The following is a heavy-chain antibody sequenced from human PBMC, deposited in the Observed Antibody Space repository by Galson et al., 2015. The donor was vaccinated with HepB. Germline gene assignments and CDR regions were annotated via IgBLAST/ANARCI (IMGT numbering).Heavy chain of an antibody. Sequence: SLRLSCAASGFTFSSYALHWVRQAPGKGLEWVAAISYDGSNKYYADSVKGRFTISRDTSKDTLYLQMNSLRVEDTAVYYCARAMGIMAALVNFGYWGQGTLVTVSS. J-gene: IGHJ4*02. D-gene: IGHD5-18*01. V-gene: IGHV3-30*03. CDR3: ARAMGIMAALVNFGY. CDR2: ISYDGSNK. CDR1: GFTFSSYA.